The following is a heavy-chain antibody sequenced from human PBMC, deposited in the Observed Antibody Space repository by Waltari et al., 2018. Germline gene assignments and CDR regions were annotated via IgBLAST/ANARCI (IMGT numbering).Heavy chain of an antibody. J-gene: IGHJ4*02. V-gene: IGHV1-69*01. D-gene: IGHD1-26*01. CDR2: IIPIFATP. CDR1: GGTFRSPA. CDR3: ARGGPVGSTEYYLDF. Sequence: QVQLVQPGAEVKKPGASVKVSCTASGGTFRSPAISWVRQAPGQGLEWMGAIIPIFATPHYAQNFQGRVTITADESTSTVYMDVSSLRSEDTAVYYCARGGPVGSTEYYLDFWGQGSLIIVSS.